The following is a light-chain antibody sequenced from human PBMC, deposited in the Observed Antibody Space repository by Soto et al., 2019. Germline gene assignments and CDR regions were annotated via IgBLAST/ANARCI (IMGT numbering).Light chain of an antibody. CDR1: QSVKNN. J-gene: IGKJ1*01. V-gene: IGKV3D-15*01. Sequence: EIVLTQSPGTLSLSPGERATLSCRASQSVKNNYLAWYQQRPGQAPRLLISGASSRTTGIPARFSGSGSGTDFTLTISSLQSEDFAIYYCQQYNNWPWPFGQGTKVAIK. CDR3: QQYNNWPWP. CDR2: GAS.